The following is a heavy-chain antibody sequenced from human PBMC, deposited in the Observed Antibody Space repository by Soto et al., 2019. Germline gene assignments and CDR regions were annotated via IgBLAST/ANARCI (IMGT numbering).Heavy chain of an antibody. CDR2: FDPEDGET. Sequence: ASVKVSCKVSGYTLTDLSMQWVRQAPGKGLEWMGGFDPEDGETIYAQKFQGRVTMTEDTATSTAYMELSSLRSDDTAVYYCARVNDIVVVPAATGGLDYWGQGTLVTVSS. J-gene: IGHJ4*02. D-gene: IGHD2-2*01. V-gene: IGHV1-24*01. CDR1: GYTLTDLS. CDR3: ARVNDIVVVPAATGGLDY.